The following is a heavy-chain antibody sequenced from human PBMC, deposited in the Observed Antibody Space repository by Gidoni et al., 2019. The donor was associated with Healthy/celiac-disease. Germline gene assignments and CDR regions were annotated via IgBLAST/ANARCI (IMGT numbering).Heavy chain of an antibody. CDR2: IRSSSSYI. J-gene: IGHJ6*02. Sequence: VRLVASGGGLLKPGGSQRRSCEASGVTFTSYSMNWVRQAPGKGLEWVSSIRSSSSYIYYADALKGRFTISRDNAKNSLYLQMNSLRAEDTAVYYCARDGYGSGSYYRMDVWGQGTTVTVSS. CDR1: GVTFTSYS. CDR3: ARDGYGSGSYYRMDV. D-gene: IGHD3-10*01. V-gene: IGHV3-21*01.